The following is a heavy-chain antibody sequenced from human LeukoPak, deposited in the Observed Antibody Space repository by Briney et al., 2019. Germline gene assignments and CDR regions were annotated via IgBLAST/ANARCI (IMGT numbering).Heavy chain of an antibody. CDR2: ISSSSSTI. V-gene: IGHV3-48*04. D-gene: IGHD6-13*01. J-gene: IGHJ4*02. CDR1: GFIFSNYA. Sequence: GGSLRLSCAASGFIFSNYAMSWVRQAPGKGLEWVSYISSSSSTIYYADSMRGRYTISRDNAKNSLYLQMNSLKPEDTAVYYCARVAEAAAFDSWGQGTLVTVSS. CDR3: ARVAEAAAFDS.